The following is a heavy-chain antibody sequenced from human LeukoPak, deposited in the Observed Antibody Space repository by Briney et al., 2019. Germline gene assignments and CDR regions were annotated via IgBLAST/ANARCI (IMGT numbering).Heavy chain of an antibody. CDR3: ARDYDSSGWDYFQH. D-gene: IGHD3-22*01. V-gene: IGHV1-69*04. CDR1: GGTFSSYA. CDR2: IIPILGIA. Sequence: GASVKVSCKASGGTFSSYAISWVRQAPGQGLEWMRRIIPILGIANYAQKFQGRVTITADKSTSTAYMELSSLRSEHTAVYYCARDYDSSGWDYFQHWGQGTLVTVYS. J-gene: IGHJ1*01.